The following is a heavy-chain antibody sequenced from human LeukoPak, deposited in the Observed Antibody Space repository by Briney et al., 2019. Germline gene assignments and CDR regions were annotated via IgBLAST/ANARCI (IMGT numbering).Heavy chain of an antibody. CDR3: ARVATGSYDWFDP. V-gene: IGHV3-33*01. J-gene: IGHJ5*02. Sequence: GGSLRLSCAASGFTFSSHVVHWVRQAPGKGLQWGAVVWYDGSNEYYEDSVKGRFTISRDTSKNTLDLQMNSLRAEDTAVYFCARVATGSYDWFDPWGQGTLVTVSS. D-gene: IGHD3-10*01. CDR2: VWYDGSNE. CDR1: GFTFSSHV.